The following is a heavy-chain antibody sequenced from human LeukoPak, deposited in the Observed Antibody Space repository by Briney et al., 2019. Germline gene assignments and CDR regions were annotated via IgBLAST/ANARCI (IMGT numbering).Heavy chain of an antibody. D-gene: IGHD6-19*01. CDR2: IYPSDSDT. CDR3: ARGGSGWSFYS. J-gene: IGHJ5*01. Sequence: GESLKISCKSSGYTFTSYWIGWGRHMPGKCPEWMGLIYPSDSDTRYSPSFQGQVTISADKSISTAYLQWSSLKASDTAMYYCARGGSGWSFYSWGQGTLVTVSS. CDR1: GYTFTSYW. V-gene: IGHV5-51*01.